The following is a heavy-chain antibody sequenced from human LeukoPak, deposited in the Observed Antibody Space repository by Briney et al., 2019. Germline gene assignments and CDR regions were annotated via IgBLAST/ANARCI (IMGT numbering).Heavy chain of an antibody. Sequence: PGGSLRLSCAASGFTFDDYAMHWVRQAPGKGLEWVSGISWNSGSIGYADSVKGRFTISRDNAKNSLYLQMNSLRAEDTALYYCAKGAAAGFLGAFDIWGQGTMVTVSS. CDR3: AKGAAAGFLGAFDI. J-gene: IGHJ3*02. V-gene: IGHV3-9*01. CDR1: GFTFDDYA. CDR2: ISWNSGSI. D-gene: IGHD6-13*01.